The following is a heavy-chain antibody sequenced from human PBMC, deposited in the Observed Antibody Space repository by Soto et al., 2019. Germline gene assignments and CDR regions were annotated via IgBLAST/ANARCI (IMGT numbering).Heavy chain of an antibody. V-gene: IGHV3-33*01. CDR2: IRFDGSTA. J-gene: IGHJ4*02. Sequence: VGSLRLSCEASGFVFRTFRMHWVRRAPGKGLEWLATIRFDGSTARYAESVRGRFKISRDNSMNTLYLQLDRLRVEDTAVYYCVRDRPNTESLTGYFDTWGQGTPVTVSS. CDR1: GFVFRTFR. CDR3: VRDRPNTESLTGYFDT. D-gene: IGHD3-9*01.